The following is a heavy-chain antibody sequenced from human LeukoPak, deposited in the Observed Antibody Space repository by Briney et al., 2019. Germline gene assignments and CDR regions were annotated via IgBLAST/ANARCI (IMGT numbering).Heavy chain of an antibody. CDR1: GFTFSTFA. J-gene: IGHJ4*02. CDR2: ISGSAGST. V-gene: IGHV3-23*01. Sequence: PGGSLRLSCAASGFTFSTFAMTWVRQAPGKGLEWVSAISGSAGSTNYADSVKGRFTISRDNSKNTLYLQMNSLTAEDSAIYYCAKDRGYWGQGTRVTVSS. CDR3: AKDRGY.